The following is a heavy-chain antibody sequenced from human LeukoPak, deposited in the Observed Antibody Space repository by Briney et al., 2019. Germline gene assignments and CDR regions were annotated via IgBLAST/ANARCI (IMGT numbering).Heavy chain of an antibody. V-gene: IGHV1-8*01. CDR2: MNPNSGDT. CDR3: ARGLGDYYDTSDYYYAVPAH. Sequence: EASVKVSCKASGYTFTTYDITWVRQATGQGLEWMGWMNPNSGDTAYAQKFQGRAAMTRDTSISTAYMELSSLRSEDTAVYYCARGLGDYYDTSDYYYAVPAHWGQGTLVTVSS. CDR1: GYTFTTYD. J-gene: IGHJ4*02. D-gene: IGHD3-22*01.